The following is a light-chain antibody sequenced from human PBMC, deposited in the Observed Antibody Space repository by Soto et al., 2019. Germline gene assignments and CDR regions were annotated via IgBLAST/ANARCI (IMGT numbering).Light chain of an antibody. CDR2: GAS. J-gene: IGKJ4*01. CDR3: QQYNNWPPLT. Sequence: DIVMTQSPATLSVSPGERATLSCRASQSVSSNLAWYQQKPGQAPRLLIYGASTRATGIPSRFSGSGSGTEYCLTISSLQSEDVALYYCQQYNNWPPLTFGGGTKVEIK. V-gene: IGKV3-15*01. CDR1: QSVSSN.